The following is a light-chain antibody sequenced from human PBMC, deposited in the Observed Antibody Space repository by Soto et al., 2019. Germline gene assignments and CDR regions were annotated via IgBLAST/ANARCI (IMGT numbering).Light chain of an antibody. CDR1: SSNIGAGYG. V-gene: IGLV1-40*01. CDR2: GNS. J-gene: IGLJ3*02. Sequence: QPVLTQPPSVSGAPGQRVTISCTGSSSNIGAGYGVHWYQQLPGTAPKLLIYGNSNRPSGVPDRFSGSKSGTSASLAITGLQAEDEADYYCQSYDSSLSGWVFGGGTKL. CDR3: QSYDSSLSGWV.